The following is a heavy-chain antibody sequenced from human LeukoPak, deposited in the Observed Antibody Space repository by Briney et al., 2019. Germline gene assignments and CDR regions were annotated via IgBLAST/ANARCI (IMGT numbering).Heavy chain of an antibody. J-gene: IGHJ4*02. D-gene: IGHD6-13*01. CDR3: AREHYLTTPYTSGWLYYFDY. Sequence: GGSLRLSCAASGFTFSSYGMHWVRQAPGKGLEWVAVIWNDGSKTYYADSVKGRLTISRDNSKNTLYLQIDSLRAEDTAVYYCAREHYLTTPYTSGWLYYFDYWGQGTLVAVSS. CDR2: IWNDGSKT. CDR1: GFTFSSYG. V-gene: IGHV3-33*01.